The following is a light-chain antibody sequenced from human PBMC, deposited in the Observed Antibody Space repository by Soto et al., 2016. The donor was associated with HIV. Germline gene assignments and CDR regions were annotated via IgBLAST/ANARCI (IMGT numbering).Light chain of an antibody. CDR2: CI. CDR3: LQHISYPPT. J-gene: IGKJ2*01. Sequence: DIQMTQSPSAMSASVGDRVTISCRASQDISNFLAWFQQKPGKVPQRLIFFCISLQSGVPSRFTGSGSGTEFTLTISSLQPEDFATYYCLQHISYPPTFGQGPNWVSN. V-gene: IGKV1-17*03. CDR1: QDISNF.